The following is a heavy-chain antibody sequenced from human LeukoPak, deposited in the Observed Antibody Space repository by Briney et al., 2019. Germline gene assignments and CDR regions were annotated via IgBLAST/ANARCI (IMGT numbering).Heavy chain of an antibody. V-gene: IGHV3-7*01. CDR2: IKDDGSEK. Sequence: VGSLRLSCAGSGFTFSSHWMNWVRQAPGKGLEWVASIKDDGSEKHYVDSVSGRFTISRDNAKNSLHLQMSSLRAEDTAVYYCARRGITISGVLVYHYSGLDVWGQGTTVTVSS. CDR1: GFTFSSHW. CDR3: ARRGITISGVLVYHYSGLDV. J-gene: IGHJ6*02. D-gene: IGHD3-3*01.